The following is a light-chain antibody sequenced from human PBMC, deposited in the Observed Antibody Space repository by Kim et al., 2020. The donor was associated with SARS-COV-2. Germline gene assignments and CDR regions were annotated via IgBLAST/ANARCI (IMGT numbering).Light chain of an antibody. V-gene: IGLV2-11*01. J-gene: IGLJ1*01. Sequence: QSALTQPRSVSGSPGQSVTISCTGTSSDVGVYNYVSWYQQHPGKAPKLMIYDVTKRPSGVPYRFSGSKSGNTASLTISGLQAEDEADYYCCSYAGSYTNYVFGTGTKVTVL. CDR3: CSYAGSYTNYV. CDR1: SSDVGVYNY. CDR2: DVT.